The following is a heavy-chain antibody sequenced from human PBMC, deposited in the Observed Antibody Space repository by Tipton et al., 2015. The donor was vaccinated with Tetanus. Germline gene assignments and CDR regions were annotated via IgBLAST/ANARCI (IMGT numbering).Heavy chain of an antibody. V-gene: IGHV3-23*01. CDR1: GFTFSNYA. Sequence: SLRLSCAVSGFTFSNYAMNWVRQAPGKGLEWVSGISGSGGGTYYADSVRGRFTISRDKSKNTLYLQMNSLRAEDTAVYYCAKDQTLSMVRDTRSFDYWGQGTLVTVSS. D-gene: IGHD3-10*01. CDR2: ISGSGGGT. CDR3: AKDQTLSMVRDTRSFDY. J-gene: IGHJ4*02.